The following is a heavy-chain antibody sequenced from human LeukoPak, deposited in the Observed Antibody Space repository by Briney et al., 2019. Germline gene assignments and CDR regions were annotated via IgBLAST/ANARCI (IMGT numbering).Heavy chain of an antibody. Sequence: PGGSLRLSCAASGFTFSGYEMNWVRQAPGKGLEWVSYISSSGSTIYYADSVEGRFTISRDNAKNSLYLQMNSLRAEDTAVYYCAELGITMIGGVWGKGTTVTISS. V-gene: IGHV3-48*03. J-gene: IGHJ6*04. CDR3: AELGITMIGGV. D-gene: IGHD3-10*02. CDR2: ISSSGSTI. CDR1: GFTFSGYE.